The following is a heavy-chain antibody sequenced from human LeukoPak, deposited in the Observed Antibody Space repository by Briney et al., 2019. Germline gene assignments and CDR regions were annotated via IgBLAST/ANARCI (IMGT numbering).Heavy chain of an antibody. Sequence: PSETLSLTCAVSGGSISSTSHYWGWIRQPPGKGLEWIGSIYYTGSTYYNPSLKSRVTISVDMSKNQFSLKVTSVTAADTAVYYCARDIIAAAGKGLLYYWGQGTLVTVSS. CDR1: GGSISSTSHY. CDR3: ARDIIAAAGKGLLYY. CDR2: IYYTGST. D-gene: IGHD6-13*01. V-gene: IGHV4-39*07. J-gene: IGHJ4*02.